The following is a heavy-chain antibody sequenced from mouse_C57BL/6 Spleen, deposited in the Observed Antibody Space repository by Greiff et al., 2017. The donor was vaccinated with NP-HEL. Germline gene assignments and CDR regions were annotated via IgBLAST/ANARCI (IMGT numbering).Heavy chain of an antibody. J-gene: IGHJ2*01. V-gene: IGHV1-59*01. CDR3: ARSSYYYGSSYPYFDY. D-gene: IGHD1-1*01. CDR2: IDPSDSYT. Sequence: QVQLQQPGAELVRPGTSVKLSCKASGYTFTSYWMHWVKQRPGQGLEWIGVIDPSDSYTNYNQKFKGKATLTVDTSSSTAYMQLSSLTSEDSAVYYCARSSYYYGSSYPYFDYWGQGTTLTVSS. CDR1: GYTFTSYW.